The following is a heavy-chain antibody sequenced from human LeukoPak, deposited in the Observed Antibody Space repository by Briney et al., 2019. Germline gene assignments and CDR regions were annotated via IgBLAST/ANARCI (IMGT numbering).Heavy chain of an antibody. CDR3: ARDGGYYRAFDI. D-gene: IGHD3-16*02. J-gene: IGHJ3*02. CDR2: ISSSSSYI. V-gene: IGHV3-21*01. Sequence: GGSLGLSCAASGFTFSSYSMNWVRQAPGKGLEWVSSISSSSSYIYYADSVKGRFTISRDNAKNSLYLQMNSLRAEDTAVYYCARDGGYYRAFDIWGQGTMVTVSS. CDR1: GFTFSSYS.